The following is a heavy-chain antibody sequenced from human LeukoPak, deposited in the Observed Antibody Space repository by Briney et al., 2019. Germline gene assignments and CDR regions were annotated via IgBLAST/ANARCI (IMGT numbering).Heavy chain of an antibody. V-gene: IGHV3-30*01. CDR3: ARDPRLRYFDWLFLLYFFDY. CDR2: ISYDGSNK. CDR1: GFTFSSYA. Sequence: GRSLRLSCAASGFTFSSYAMHWVRQAPGKGLEWVAVISYDGSNKYYADSVKGRFTISRDNSKNTLYLQMNSMRAEDTAVYYCARDPRLRYFDWLFLLYFFDYCGQGTLVTVSS. D-gene: IGHD3-9*01. J-gene: IGHJ4*02.